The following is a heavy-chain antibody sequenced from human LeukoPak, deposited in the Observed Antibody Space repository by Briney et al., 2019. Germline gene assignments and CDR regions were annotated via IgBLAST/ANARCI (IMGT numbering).Heavy chain of an antibody. CDR2: IYYSGST. CDR1: GGSISSYY. D-gene: IGHD6-13*01. CDR3: ARGHHSGYYYYYMDV. Sequence: SETLSLTCTVSGGSISSYYWSWIRQPPGKGLEWIGYIYYSGSTNYNPSLKSRVTISVDTSKNQFSLKLSSVTAADTAVYYCARGHHSGYYYYYMDVWGKGTTVTVSS. J-gene: IGHJ6*03. V-gene: IGHV4-59*08.